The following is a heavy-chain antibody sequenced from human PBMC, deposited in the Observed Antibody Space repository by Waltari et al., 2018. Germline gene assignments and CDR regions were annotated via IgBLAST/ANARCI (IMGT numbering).Heavy chain of an antibody. V-gene: IGHV1-8*03. CDR2: MNPNSGNT. J-gene: IGHJ4*02. Sequence: QVQLVQSGAEVKKPGASVKVSCKASGYTFTSYDINWVRQATGQGLEWMGGMNPNSGNTGYAQKFQGRVTITRNTSISTAYMELSSLRSEDTAVYYCARGLAAAGTSYDDYWGQGTLVTVSS. CDR1: GYTFTSYD. D-gene: IGHD6-13*01. CDR3: ARGLAAAGTSYDDY.